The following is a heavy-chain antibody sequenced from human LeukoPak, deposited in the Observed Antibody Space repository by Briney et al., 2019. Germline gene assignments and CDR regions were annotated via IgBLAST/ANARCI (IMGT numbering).Heavy chain of an antibody. CDR1: GYTFTSYD. D-gene: IGHD3-10*01. CDR3: AVTTYFGSSGVDNWFDP. J-gene: IGHJ5*02. CDR2: MNPNSGNT. V-gene: IGHV1-8*01. Sequence: ASVKVSCKASGYTFTSYDINWVRQATGQGLEWMGWMNPNSGNTGYAQKFQGRVTMTRNTSISTAYMELSSLSSEDTAVYYCAVTTYFGSSGVDNWFDPWGQGTLVTVSS.